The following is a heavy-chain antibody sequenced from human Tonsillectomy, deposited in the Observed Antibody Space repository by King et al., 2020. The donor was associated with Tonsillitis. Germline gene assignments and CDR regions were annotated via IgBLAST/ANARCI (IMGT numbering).Heavy chain of an antibody. V-gene: IGHV3-30-3*01. CDR1: GFTFSSYA. CDR3: ARGGRWLVSHFVY. Sequence: VQLVESGGGVVQPGRSLRLSCAASGFTFSSYAMHWVRQAPGKGLEWVAVITYDGSNKYYADSVKGRFTISRDNSKNTLYLQMNSLRAEDTAVYYCARGGRWLVSHFVYWGQGTLVTVSS. J-gene: IGHJ4*02. D-gene: IGHD6-19*01. CDR2: ITYDGSNK.